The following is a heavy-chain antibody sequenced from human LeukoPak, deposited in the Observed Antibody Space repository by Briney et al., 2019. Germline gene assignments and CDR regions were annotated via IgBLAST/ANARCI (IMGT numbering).Heavy chain of an antibody. Sequence: SETLSLTCTVSGGSISSGSYYWSWIRQPAGKGLEWIGRIYTSGSTNYNPSLKSRVTISVDTSKNQFSLKLSSVTAADTAVYYCAREKSRFLEWLLTYWGQGTLVTVSS. CDR1: GGSISSGSYY. J-gene: IGHJ4*02. D-gene: IGHD3-3*01. CDR3: AREKSRFLEWLLTY. V-gene: IGHV4-61*02. CDR2: IYTSGST.